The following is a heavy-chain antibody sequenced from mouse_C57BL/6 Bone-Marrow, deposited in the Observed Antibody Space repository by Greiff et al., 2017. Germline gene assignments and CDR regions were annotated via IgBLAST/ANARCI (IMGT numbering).Heavy chain of an antibody. Sequence: QVQLQQPGAELVKPGASVKLSCKASGYTFTSYWMHWVKQRPGQGLEWIGMIHPNSGSTNYNEKFKSKATLTVDKSSSTAYMQLSSLTSEDSAVYYCASPLYYFCSSWFAYWGQGTLVTVSA. J-gene: IGHJ3*01. CDR1: GYTFTSYW. D-gene: IGHD1-1*01. CDR3: ASPLYYFCSSWFAY. V-gene: IGHV1-64*01. CDR2: IHPNSGST.